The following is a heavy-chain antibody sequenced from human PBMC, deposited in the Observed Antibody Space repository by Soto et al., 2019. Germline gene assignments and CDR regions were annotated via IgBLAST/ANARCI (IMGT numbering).Heavy chain of an antibody. Sequence: SETLSLTCTVSGGPISSYYWSWIRQPPGKGLEWIGYIYYSGSTNYNPSLKSRVTISVDTSKNQFSLKLSSVTAADTAVYYCARRYGKNAFDIWGQGTMVTVSS. CDR3: ARRYGKNAFDI. J-gene: IGHJ3*02. CDR1: GGPISSYY. CDR2: IYYSGST. D-gene: IGHD5-18*01. V-gene: IGHV4-59*01.